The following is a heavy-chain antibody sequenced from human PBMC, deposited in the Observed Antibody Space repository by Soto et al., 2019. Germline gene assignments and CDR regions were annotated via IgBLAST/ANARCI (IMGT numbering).Heavy chain of an antibody. CDR1: GGSFKSGSYS. V-gene: IGHV4-61*01. D-gene: IGHD3-9*01. J-gene: IGHJ4*02. CDR3: AKPSHEMLTGYSPFDH. CDR2: VYHTGRT. Sequence: PSETLSLTCTVSGGSFKSGSYSWSWIRQPPGKGLEWIGYVYHTGRTSYNPSLKSRVSISMDTSKNQFSLNLDSVTADDSALYYCAKPSHEMLTGYSPFDHWGQGTLVTVSS.